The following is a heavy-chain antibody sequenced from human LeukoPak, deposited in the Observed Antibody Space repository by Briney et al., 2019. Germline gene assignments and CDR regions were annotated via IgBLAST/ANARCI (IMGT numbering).Heavy chain of an antibody. CDR3: ARYRFYVSSGWGFYYFDY. Sequence: GASVKVSCKASGYTFTGYYMHWVRQAPGQGLEWMGWINPNSGGTNYAQKFQDRVTMTRDTSIRTAYMELSRLTYDDTAVYYCARYRFYVSSGWGFYYFDYWGQGTLVTVSS. V-gene: IGHV1-2*02. CDR1: GYTFTGYY. J-gene: IGHJ4*02. CDR2: INPNSGGT. D-gene: IGHD6-19*01.